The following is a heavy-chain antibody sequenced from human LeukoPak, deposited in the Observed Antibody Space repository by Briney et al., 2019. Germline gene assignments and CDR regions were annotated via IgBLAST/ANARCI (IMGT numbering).Heavy chain of an antibody. Sequence: PGGSLRLSCVGSGFTFSSYWMTWVRRAPGKGLEWVANIKDDGSEKYYVDSVKGRFTISRDNAKSSLYPQMNSLRAEDTAVYYCVNDYAGQRGYWGQGTLVTVSS. CDR3: VNDYAGQRGY. D-gene: IGHD4-17*01. J-gene: IGHJ4*02. CDR2: IKDDGSEK. CDR1: GFTFSSYW. V-gene: IGHV3-7*01.